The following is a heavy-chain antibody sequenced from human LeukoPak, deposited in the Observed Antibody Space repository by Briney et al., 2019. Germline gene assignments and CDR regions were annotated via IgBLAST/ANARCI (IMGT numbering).Heavy chain of an antibody. J-gene: IGHJ4*02. Sequence: GGSLRLSCAPSGFTFSTYAMSWVRQAPGKGLEWVSSITGTSGNIYSADSVRGRFSISRDNSKNMLYLQMNSLRAEDTAVYYCAKGTAVADIYFDYWGQGTLVTVSS. CDR1: GFTFSTYA. D-gene: IGHD6-19*01. V-gene: IGHV3-23*01. CDR2: ITGTSGNI. CDR3: AKGTAVADIYFDY.